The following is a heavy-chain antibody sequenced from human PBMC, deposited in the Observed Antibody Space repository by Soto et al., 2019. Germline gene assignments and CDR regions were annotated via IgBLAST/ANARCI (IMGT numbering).Heavy chain of an antibody. Sequence: ASVKVSCKASGYTFTSYYMHWVRQAPGQGLEWMGIINPSGGSTSYAQKFQGRVTMTRDTSTSTVYMELSSLRSEDTAVYYCAASIGVALTYCSYGMDVWGQGTTVTVSS. J-gene: IGHJ6*01. V-gene: IGHV1-46*01. CDR1: GYTFTSYY. D-gene: IGHD3-3*01. CDR3: AASIGVALTYCSYGMDV. CDR2: INPSGGST.